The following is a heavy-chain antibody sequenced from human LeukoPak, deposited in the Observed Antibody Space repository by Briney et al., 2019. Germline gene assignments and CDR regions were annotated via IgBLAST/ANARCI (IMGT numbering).Heavy chain of an antibody. CDR2: GST. CDR1: GFTFSSYA. V-gene: IGHV3-69-1*01. CDR3: ARDLSRSFSMIRGLIQHREFDF. J-gene: IGHJ4*02. Sequence: GGSLRLSCAASGFTFSSYAMSWVRQAPGKGLEWVSGSTDYADSVKGRFTISKDNAKNSLFLQMNSLRAEDTAVYYFARDLSRSFSMIRGLIQHREFDFWGRGTLVTVSS. D-gene: IGHD3-10*01.